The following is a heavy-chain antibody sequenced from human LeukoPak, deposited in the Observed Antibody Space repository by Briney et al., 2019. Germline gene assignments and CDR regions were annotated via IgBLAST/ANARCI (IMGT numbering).Heavy chain of an antibody. CDR2: ISRNSYNI. CDR3: AKSRDGGTGYYYDY. V-gene: IGHV3-9*01. D-gene: IGHD3-9*01. Sequence: PGRSLRLSCEASGFSFDDYAMHWVRQAPGKGLEWVAGISRNSYNIAYGDSVKGRFTISRDNAKKSLSLQMNSLGTEDTAFYYCAKSRDGGTGYYYDYWGQGVLVTVAS. CDR1: GFSFDDYA. J-gene: IGHJ4*02.